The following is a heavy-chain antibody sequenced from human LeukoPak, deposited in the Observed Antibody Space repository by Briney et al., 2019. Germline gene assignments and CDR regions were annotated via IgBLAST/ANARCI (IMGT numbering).Heavy chain of an antibody. D-gene: IGHD6-13*01. V-gene: IGHV3-30-3*01. CDR2: ISYDGSNK. CDR1: GFTFSSYS. Sequence: ERSLRLSCAASGFTFSSYSMHWVRQAPGKGLEWVAVISYDGSNKYYADSVKGRFTISRDNSKNTLYLQMNSLRADDTAVYYCARSPYTSSSYYFDYWGQGTPVTVSS. CDR3: ARSPYTSSSYYFDY. J-gene: IGHJ4*02.